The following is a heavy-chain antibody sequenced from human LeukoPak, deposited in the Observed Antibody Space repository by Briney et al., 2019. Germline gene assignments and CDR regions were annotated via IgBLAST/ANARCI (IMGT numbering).Heavy chain of an antibody. D-gene: IGHD2-15*01. J-gene: IGHJ4*02. Sequence: GGSLRLSCAASGFTFSSYAMNWVRQAPGKGLEWVSISGSGGDTYYADSVKGRFTISRDNAKNSLYLQMNSLRAEDTAVYYCARVYLGYCSGGSCGYPDYWGQGTLVTVSS. CDR3: ARVYLGYCSGGSCGYPDY. CDR2: SGSGGDT. V-gene: IGHV3-23*01. CDR1: GFTFSSYA.